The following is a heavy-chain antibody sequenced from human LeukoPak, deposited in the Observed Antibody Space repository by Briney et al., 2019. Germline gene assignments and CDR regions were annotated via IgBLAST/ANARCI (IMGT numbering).Heavy chain of an antibody. CDR2: THPNSGGT. CDR3: ARGGGYGYCSGGSCYPPDY. CDR1: GYTFTGYY. Sequence: ASVKVACKASGYTFTGYYMHWVRQAPGQGLEWMGRTHPNSGGTDYPQKFQGRVTMTRDTSISTAYMELSRLRSGDAAVYYCARGGGYGYCSGGSCYPPDYWGQGTLVTVSS. D-gene: IGHD2-15*01. J-gene: IGHJ4*02. V-gene: IGHV1-2*06.